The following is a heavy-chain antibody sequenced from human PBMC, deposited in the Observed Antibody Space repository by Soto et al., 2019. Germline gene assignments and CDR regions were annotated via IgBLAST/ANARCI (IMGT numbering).Heavy chain of an antibody. CDR2: VNHSGST. J-gene: IGHJ6*02. V-gene: IGHV4-34*01. D-gene: IGHD6-13*01. CDR1: GGSFSGYY. CDR3: ARDSSSWYRRLYGMDV. Sequence: SETLSLTCAVYGGSFSGYYWSWIRQPPGKGLEWIGEVNHSGSTNYNRSLKSRVTISVDTSKNQFSLKLSSVTAADTAVYYCARDSSSWYRRLYGMDVWGQGTTVTVSS.